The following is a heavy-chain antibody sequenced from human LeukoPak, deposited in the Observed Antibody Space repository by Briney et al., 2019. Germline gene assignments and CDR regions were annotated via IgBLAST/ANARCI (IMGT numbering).Heavy chain of an antibody. D-gene: IGHD3-22*01. CDR2: ISAYNGNT. Sequence: ASVKVSCKASGYTFTGYYMHWVRQAPGQGLEWMGWISAYNGNTNYAQKLQGRVTMTTDTSTSTAYMELRSLRSDDTAVYYCARGQDYYDSSGYSDWGQGTLVTVSS. J-gene: IGHJ4*02. CDR3: ARGQDYYDSSGYSD. V-gene: IGHV1-18*04. CDR1: GYTFTGYY.